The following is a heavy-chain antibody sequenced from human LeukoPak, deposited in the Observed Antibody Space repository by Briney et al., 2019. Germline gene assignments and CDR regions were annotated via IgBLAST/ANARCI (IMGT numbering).Heavy chain of an antibody. CDR1: GGTFSSYA. Sequence: SVKVSCKASGGTFSSYAISWVRQAPGQGLEWIGRIIPILGIANYAQKFQGRVTITADKSTSTAYMELSSLRSEDTAVYYCARDWALSRRRERWFDPWGQGTLVTVSS. D-gene: IGHD5-24*01. V-gene: IGHV1-69*04. J-gene: IGHJ5*02. CDR2: IIPILGIA. CDR3: ARDWALSRRRERWFDP.